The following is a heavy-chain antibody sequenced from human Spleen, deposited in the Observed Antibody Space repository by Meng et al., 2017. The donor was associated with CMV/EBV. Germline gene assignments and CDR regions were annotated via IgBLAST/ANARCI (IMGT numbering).Heavy chain of an antibody. CDR2: INQSGSA. CDR3: ARGRSTSRDYYYGLDV. V-gene: IGHV4-34*01. J-gene: IGHJ6*02. Sequence: GSLRLSCDVYGGPFSGYCWTWIRQPPGKGLEWIGEINQSGSAKYNPSLTSRGTISADTSKNQFSLRLRSMTAADTAVYYCARGRSTSRDYYYGLDVWGQGTTVTVS. CDR1: GGPFSGYC.